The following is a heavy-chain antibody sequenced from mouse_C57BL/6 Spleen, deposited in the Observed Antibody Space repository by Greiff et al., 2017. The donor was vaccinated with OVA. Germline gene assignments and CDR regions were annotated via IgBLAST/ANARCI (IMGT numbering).Heavy chain of an antibody. Sequence: VQLKQSGPELVKPGASVKISCKASGYSFTGYYMNWVKQSPEKSLEWIGEINPSTGGTTYNQKFKAKATLTVDKSSSTAYMQLKSLTSEDSAVYYCARGDTSYYAMDYWGQGTSVTVSS. J-gene: IGHJ4*01. CDR2: INPSTGGT. V-gene: IGHV1-42*01. CDR3: ARGDTSYYAMDY. CDR1: GYSFTGYY.